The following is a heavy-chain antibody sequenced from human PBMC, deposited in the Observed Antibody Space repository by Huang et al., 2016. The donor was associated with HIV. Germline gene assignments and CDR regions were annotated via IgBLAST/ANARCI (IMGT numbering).Heavy chain of an antibody. Sequence: QVRLDQWGAGLLKPSETLTLTCVVYGDSLSGFFWSWIRQSPGRGLEWIGEITQSGRTNYNPSLKSRVTIAIDTSKKQFSLKLKSVTADDSSTYYCARGRGTSWSFFDTWGQGSFVTVSS. CDR3: ARGRGTSWSFFDT. J-gene: IGHJ5*02. V-gene: IGHV4-34*01. D-gene: IGHD2-2*01. CDR2: ITQSGRT. CDR1: GDSLSGFF.